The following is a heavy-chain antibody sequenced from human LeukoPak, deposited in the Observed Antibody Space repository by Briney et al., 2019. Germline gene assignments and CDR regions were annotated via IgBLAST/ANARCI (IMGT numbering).Heavy chain of an antibody. CDR3: ARTHDTYGNDAFDI. CDR2: IYYSGST. V-gene: IGHV4-39*07. Sequence: PSETLSLTCTVSGGSISSSSYYWGWIRQPPGKGLEWIGSIYYSGSTYNNPSLKSRVTISVDTSKNQFSLKLSSVTAADTAVYYCARTHDTYGNDAFDIWGQGTMVTVSS. J-gene: IGHJ3*02. CDR1: GGSISSSSYY. D-gene: IGHD3-16*01.